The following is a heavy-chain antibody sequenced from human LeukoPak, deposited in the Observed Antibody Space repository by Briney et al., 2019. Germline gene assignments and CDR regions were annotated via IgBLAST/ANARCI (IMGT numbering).Heavy chain of an antibody. CDR3: ASVDDYYYGMDV. CDR1: GFTVSSNY. Sequence: GGSLRLSCAASGFTVSSNYMSWVRQAPGKGLEWVSVIYSGGSTYYADSVKGRFTISRDNSKNTLYLQMNGLRAEDTAVYYCASVDDYYYGMDVWGQGTTVTVSS. V-gene: IGHV3-66*02. J-gene: IGHJ6*02. D-gene: IGHD5-12*01. CDR2: IYSGGST.